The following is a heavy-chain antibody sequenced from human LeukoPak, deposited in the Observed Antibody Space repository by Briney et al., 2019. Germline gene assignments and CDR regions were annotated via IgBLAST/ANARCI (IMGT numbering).Heavy chain of an antibody. CDR1: GFTFSSYA. D-gene: IGHD3-3*01. CDR2: IRYDGSNK. V-gene: IGHV3-30*02. J-gene: IGHJ4*02. CDR3: WSGPFDY. Sequence: GGSLRLSCAASGFTFSSYAMSWVRQAPGKGLEWVAFIRYDGSNKYYADSVKGRFTISRDNSKNTLYLQMNSLRAEDTAVYDFWSGPFDYWGQGTLVTVSS.